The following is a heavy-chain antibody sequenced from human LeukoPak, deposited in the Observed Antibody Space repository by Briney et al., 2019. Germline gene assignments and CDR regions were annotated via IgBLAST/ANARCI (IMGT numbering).Heavy chain of an antibody. CDR3: ARTGSYGHNFDY. Sequence: PSETLSLTCAVYGGSFSGYYWSWIRQPPGKGLEWIGEINHSGSTNYNPSLKSRVTISVDTSKNQFSLKPSSVTAADTAVYYCARTGSYGHNFDYWGQGTLVTVSS. V-gene: IGHV4-34*01. J-gene: IGHJ4*02. CDR2: INHSGST. D-gene: IGHD5-18*01. CDR1: GGSFSGYY.